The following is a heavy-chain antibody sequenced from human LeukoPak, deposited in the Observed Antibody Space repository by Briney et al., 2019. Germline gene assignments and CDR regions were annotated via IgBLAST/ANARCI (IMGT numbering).Heavy chain of an antibody. J-gene: IGHJ4*02. D-gene: IGHD4-11*01. Sequence: LRLSCAVSGFTFSSYSMNWIRQHPGKGLEWIGYIYYSGSTYYNPSLKSRVTISVDTSKNQFSLKLSSVTAADTAVYYCARVYDYSIGGYFDYWGQGTLVTVSS. V-gene: IGHV4-31*02. CDR1: GFTFSSYS. CDR3: ARVYDYSIGGYFDY. CDR2: IYYSGST.